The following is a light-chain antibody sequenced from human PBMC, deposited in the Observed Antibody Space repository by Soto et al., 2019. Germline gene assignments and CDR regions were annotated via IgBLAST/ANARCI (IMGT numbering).Light chain of an antibody. J-gene: IGKJ4*01. CDR2: DAS. V-gene: IGKV3-11*01. CDR3: QQTRAYPST. CDR1: QSVSSY. Sequence: EIVWTQSPATLSLSPGERATLSCRASQSVSSYLAWYQQKPGQAPRLLIYDASNRATGIPARFSGSGSGTDFTLTISSLQAEDFASYYCQQTRAYPSTFGGGTKVDI.